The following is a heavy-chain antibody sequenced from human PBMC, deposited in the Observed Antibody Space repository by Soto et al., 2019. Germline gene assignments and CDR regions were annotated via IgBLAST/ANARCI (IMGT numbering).Heavy chain of an antibody. CDR1: GFTFSSYG. CDR3: ARDRRVSPPPYSYGMDV. Sequence: QVQLVESGGGVVQPGRSLRLSCAASGFTFSSYGMHWVRQAPGKGLEWVAVIWYDGSNKYYADYVKGRFTISRDNSKNTLYLQMNSLRAEDTAVYYCARDRRVSPPPYSYGMDVCGQGTTVTVSS. J-gene: IGHJ6*02. D-gene: IGHD3-10*01. CDR2: IWYDGSNK. V-gene: IGHV3-33*01.